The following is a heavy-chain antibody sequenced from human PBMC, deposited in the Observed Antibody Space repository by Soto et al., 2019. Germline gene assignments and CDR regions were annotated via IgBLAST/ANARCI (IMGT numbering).Heavy chain of an antibody. CDR3: ARDRGYFDWLLDY. V-gene: IGHV3-33*01. Sequence: QVQLVESGGGVVQPGRSLRLSCAASGFTFSSYGMHWVRQAPGKGLEWVAVIWYDGSNKYYADSVKGRFIISRDNSKNTLYLQMNSLRAEDTAVYYCARDRGYFDWLLDYWGQGTLVTVSS. CDR1: GFTFSSYG. D-gene: IGHD3-9*01. J-gene: IGHJ4*02. CDR2: IWYDGSNK.